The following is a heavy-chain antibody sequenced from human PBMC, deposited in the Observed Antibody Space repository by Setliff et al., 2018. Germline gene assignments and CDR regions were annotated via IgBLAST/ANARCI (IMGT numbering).Heavy chain of an antibody. Sequence: NPSETLSLTCTVYGGSFSGYYWHWFRQTPGKGLEWIGQITHSGSTNYNPSLKSRVTISVDTSKNQFSLKLSSVTAADTALYYCTVYNTGSSKDHYWGQGTPITVSS. CDR2: ITHSGST. J-gene: IGHJ4*02. D-gene: IGHD2-8*02. V-gene: IGHV4-34*01. CDR1: GGSFSGYY. CDR3: TVYNTGSSKDHY.